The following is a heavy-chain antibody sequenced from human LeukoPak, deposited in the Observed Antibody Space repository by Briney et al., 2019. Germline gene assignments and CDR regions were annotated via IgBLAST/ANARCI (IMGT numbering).Heavy chain of an antibody. CDR1: GFTVSSNY. V-gene: IGHV3-53*01. J-gene: IGHJ6*02. CDR3: ARVVVGVTDYYYYGMDV. D-gene: IGHD2-21*01. Sequence: PGGSLRLSCAASGFTVSSNYMSWVRQAPGKGLEWVSVIYSGGSTYYADSVKGRFTISRDNSKNTLYLQMNSLRAEDTAVYYCARVVVGVTDYYYYGMDVWGQGTTVTVSS. CDR2: IYSGGST.